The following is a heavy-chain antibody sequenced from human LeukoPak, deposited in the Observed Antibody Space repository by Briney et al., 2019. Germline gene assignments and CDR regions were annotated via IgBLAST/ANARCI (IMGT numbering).Heavy chain of an antibody. J-gene: IGHJ4*02. V-gene: IGHV4-39*07. CDR3: AREGRSNPAMGVD. Sequence: SETLSLTCTVSGDSISSSGYYWGWVRQSPAKGLEWIGSIYYGGTSYYNPSLKSRVTISVDTSKNQFSLKLSSVTAADTAVYYCAREGRSNPAMGVDWGQGTLVTVSS. D-gene: IGHD5-18*01. CDR1: GDSISSSGYY. CDR2: IYYGGTS.